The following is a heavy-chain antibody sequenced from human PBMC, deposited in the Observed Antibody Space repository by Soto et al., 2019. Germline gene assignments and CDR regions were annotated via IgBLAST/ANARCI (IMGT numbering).Heavy chain of an antibody. Sequence: GGSLRLSCVASGFAFSRYWMSWVRQAPGKGLEWVANINLDGSTKYHVESARGRFTISRDNAKSALFLQMNSLRAEDTALYYCARERPASSSAFDIWGQGTVVTVSS. CDR2: INLDGSTK. J-gene: IGHJ3*02. V-gene: IGHV3-7*01. CDR1: GFAFSRYW. CDR3: ARERPASSSAFDI. D-gene: IGHD3-16*02.